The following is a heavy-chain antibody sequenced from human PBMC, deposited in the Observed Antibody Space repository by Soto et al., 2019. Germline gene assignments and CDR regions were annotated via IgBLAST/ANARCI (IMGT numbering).Heavy chain of an antibody. CDR1: GGSISSGDYY. CDR3: ARDSAAATGWFDP. Sequence: QEQLQESGPGLVKPSQTLSLTCTVSGGSISSGDYYWSWIRQPPGKGLEWIGYIYYSGSTYYNPSLKSRVTISVDTSKNQFSLKLSSVTAADTAVYYCARDSAAATGWFDPWGQGTLVTVSS. V-gene: IGHV4-30-4*01. D-gene: IGHD6-13*01. CDR2: IYYSGST. J-gene: IGHJ5*02.